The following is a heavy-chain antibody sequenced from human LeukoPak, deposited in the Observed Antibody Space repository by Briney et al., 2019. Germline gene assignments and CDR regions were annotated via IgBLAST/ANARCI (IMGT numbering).Heavy chain of an antibody. CDR3: ARGDSHPEFDY. V-gene: IGHV1-69*13. J-gene: IGHJ4*02. D-gene: IGHD3-16*01. Sequence: VASVKVSCKASGGTFSSYAISWVRQAPGQGLEWMGGIIPIFGTANYAQKFQGRVTITADESTSTAYMELSSLRSEDTAVYYCARGDSHPEFDYWGQGTLVTVSS. CDR1: GGTFSSYA. CDR2: IIPIFGTA.